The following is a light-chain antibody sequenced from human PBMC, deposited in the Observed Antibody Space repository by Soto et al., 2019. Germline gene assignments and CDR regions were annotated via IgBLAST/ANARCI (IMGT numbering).Light chain of an antibody. CDR3: QQRSNWPT. CDR2: GAS. J-gene: IGKJ2*01. Sequence: IVMTQSPATLSVSPGERATLSCRASQSISTKLAWYQQKPGQAPRLLIYGASTRATGIPVRFSGSGSGTEFTLTITSLQFEDFAVYYCQQRSNWPTFGQGTKLEIK. V-gene: IGKV3-15*01. CDR1: QSISTK.